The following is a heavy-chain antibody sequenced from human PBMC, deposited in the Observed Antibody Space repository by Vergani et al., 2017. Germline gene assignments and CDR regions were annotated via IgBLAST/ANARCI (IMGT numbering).Heavy chain of an antibody. D-gene: IGHD5-18*01. CDR3: ARSSANYGYGGAYDYYGMDV. Sequence: QVQLVQSGAEVTKPGASLKVSCKASGYTFTSYYMHWVRQAPGQGLEWMGIINPSGGSTNDAQKFQGRITMTRDTSTSTVYMELSSLRSEDTAVYYCARSSANYGYGGAYDYYGMDVWGQGTTVTVSS. CDR1: GYTFTSYY. J-gene: IGHJ6*02. V-gene: IGHV1-46*01. CDR2: INPSGGST.